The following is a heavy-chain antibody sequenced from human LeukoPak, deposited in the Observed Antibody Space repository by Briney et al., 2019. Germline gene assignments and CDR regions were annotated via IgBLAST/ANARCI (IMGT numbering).Heavy chain of an antibody. CDR1: GYTFTGYY. V-gene: IGHV1-2*02. D-gene: IGHD5-18*01. CDR2: INPNSGGT. Sequence: EASVKVSCKASGYTFTGYYMHWVRQAPGQGLEWMGWINPNSGGTNYAQKFQGRVTMTRDTSISTAYMELSRLRSDDTAVYYCAREIDTAMVLGWDAFDIWGQGTMVTVSS. CDR3: AREIDTAMVLGWDAFDI. J-gene: IGHJ3*02.